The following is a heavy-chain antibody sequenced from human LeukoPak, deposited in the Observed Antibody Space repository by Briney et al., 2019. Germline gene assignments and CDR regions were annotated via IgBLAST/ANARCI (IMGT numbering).Heavy chain of an antibody. CDR3: ARDLTPGFWSGYSGFAADY. Sequence: GASVKVSCKASGYTFTGYYMHWVRQAPGQGLEWMGWINPNSGGTNYAQKFQGRVTMTRDTSISTAYMELSRLRSDDTAVYYCARDLTPGFWSGYSGFAADYWGQGTLVTVSS. J-gene: IGHJ4*02. CDR2: INPNSGGT. CDR1: GYTFTGYY. V-gene: IGHV1-2*02. D-gene: IGHD3-3*01.